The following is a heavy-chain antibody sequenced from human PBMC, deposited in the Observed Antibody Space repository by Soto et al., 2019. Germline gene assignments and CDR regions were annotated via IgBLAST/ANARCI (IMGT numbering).Heavy chain of an antibody. CDR1: GFTFSSYA. D-gene: IGHD3-22*01. CDR2: ISSNGGST. CDR3: ARSYYDSSASYASYGMDV. J-gene: IGHJ6*02. V-gene: IGHV3-64D*06. Sequence: PGGSLRLSCSASGFTFSSYAMHWVRQAPGKGLEYVSAISSNGGSTYYADSVKGRFTISRDNSKNTLYLQMSSLRAEDTAVYYCARSYYDSSASYASYGMDVWGQGTTVTVSS.